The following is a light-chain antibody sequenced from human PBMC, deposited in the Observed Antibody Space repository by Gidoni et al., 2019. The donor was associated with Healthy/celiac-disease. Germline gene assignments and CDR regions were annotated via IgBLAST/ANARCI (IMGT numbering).Light chain of an antibody. Sequence: DIQATQSPSSLSATVGDRVTITCRPSQSISCYLKWYQQKPGNAPKLLIYAASSFQSGVPSSFSGSGSGTDFTLTISSLHPEDFATYYCQQSYSTPRTFGQGTKVEIK. J-gene: IGKJ1*01. CDR3: QQSYSTPRT. CDR2: AAS. CDR1: QSISCY. V-gene: IGKV1-39*01.